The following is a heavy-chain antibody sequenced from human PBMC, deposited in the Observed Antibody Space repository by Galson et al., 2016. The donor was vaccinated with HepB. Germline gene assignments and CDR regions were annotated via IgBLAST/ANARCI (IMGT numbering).Heavy chain of an antibody. J-gene: IGHJ5*02. CDR1: GGSFNGYF. Sequence: LSLTCAVYGGSFNGYFWTWIRQPPGKGLEWIGQINHGGSTNYNPSLKSRVTISVDTSKYQFSLKMSSVTAADTAVYYCAKGLGYCRDGSCQVNWFDPWGQGTLVTVSS. CDR3: AKGLGYCRDGSCQVNWFDP. D-gene: IGHD2-15*01. CDR2: INHGGST. V-gene: IGHV4-34*01.